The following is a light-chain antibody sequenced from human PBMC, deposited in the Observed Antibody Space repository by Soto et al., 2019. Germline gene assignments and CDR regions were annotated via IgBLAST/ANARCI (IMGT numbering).Light chain of an antibody. J-gene: IGKJ1*01. CDR2: GAS. CDR3: QQYNNWPPWT. Sequence: EIVMTQSTATLSVSPGERATLSCRASESVSRNLAWYQQKPGQAPRLLIYGASIRDTDIPVRFSGSGSGTDFTLTISSLQSEDFAVYYCQQYNNWPPWTFGQGTKVEVK. V-gene: IGKV3-15*01. CDR1: ESVSRN.